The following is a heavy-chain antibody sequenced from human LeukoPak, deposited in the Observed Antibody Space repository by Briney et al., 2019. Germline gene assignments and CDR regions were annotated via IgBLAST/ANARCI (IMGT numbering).Heavy chain of an antibody. CDR2: IYYSGST. D-gene: IGHD2-15*01. CDR1: GGSISSGDYY. CDR3: ARAGYCSGGSRYGLLYFDY. V-gene: IGHV4-31*03. Sequence: KPSETLSLTCTVSGGSISSGDYYWSWIRRHPGKGLEWIGYIYYSGSTYYNPSLKCRVTISVDTSKNQFSLKLSSVTAADTAVYYCARAGYCSGGSRYGLLYFDYWGQGTLVTVSS. J-gene: IGHJ4*02.